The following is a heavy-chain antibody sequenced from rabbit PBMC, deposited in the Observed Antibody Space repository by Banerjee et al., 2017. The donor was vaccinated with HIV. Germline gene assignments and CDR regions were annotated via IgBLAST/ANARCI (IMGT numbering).Heavy chain of an antibody. CDR1: GFSFSSGYD. CDR3: ARDAGYAGSNL. Sequence: QEQLVESGGGLVKPEGSLTLTCTASGFSFSSGYDMYWVRQAPGKGLEWIACIYTGSSGNTYYASWVNGRFTISLDNAQNTVFLRMTSLTAADTATYFCARDAGYAGSNLWGPGTL. D-gene: IGHD4-2*01. J-gene: IGHJ4*01. CDR2: IYTGSSGNT. V-gene: IGHV1S45*01.